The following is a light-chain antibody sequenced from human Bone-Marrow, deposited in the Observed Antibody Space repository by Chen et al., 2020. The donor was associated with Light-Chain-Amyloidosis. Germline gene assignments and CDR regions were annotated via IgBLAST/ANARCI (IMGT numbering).Light chain of an antibody. CDR1: DLPTKY. CDR3: QSADSSGTYEVI. J-gene: IGLJ2*01. Sequence: SYELTQPPSVSVSPGQTARITCSGDDLPTKYAYWYQQKPGQAPVLVIHRDTERPSGISERFSGSSSGTTATLTISVVQAEDEADSHCQSADSSGTYEVIFGGGTKLTVL. V-gene: IGLV3-25*03. CDR2: RDT.